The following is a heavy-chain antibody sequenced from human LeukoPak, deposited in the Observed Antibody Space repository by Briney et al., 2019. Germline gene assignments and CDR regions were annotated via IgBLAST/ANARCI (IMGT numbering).Heavy chain of an antibody. D-gene: IGHD6-19*01. J-gene: IGHJ4*02. CDR1: GGTFISYA. V-gene: IGHV1-69*13. Sequence: SVKVSCTASGGTFISYAISWVRQAPGQGLEWMGGIIPIFGTANYAQKFQGRVTITADESTSTAYMELSSLRSEDTAVYYCARVPGQYSSGWQPPFDYWGQGTLVTVSS. CDR2: IIPIFGTA. CDR3: ARVPGQYSSGWQPPFDY.